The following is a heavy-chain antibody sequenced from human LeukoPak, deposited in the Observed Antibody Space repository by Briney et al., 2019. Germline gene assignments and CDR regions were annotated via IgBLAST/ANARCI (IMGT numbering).Heavy chain of an antibody. CDR1: GFTFDDYG. CDR2: INWNGGST. V-gene: IGHV3-20*04. D-gene: IGHD3-10*01. CDR3: AKDIRRGYYGSGSPHDY. J-gene: IGHJ4*02. Sequence: GGSLRLSCAASGFTFDDYGMSWVRQAPGKGLEWVSGINWNGGSTGYADSVKGRFTISRDNAKNSLYLQMNSLRAEDTAFYYCAKDIRRGYYGSGSPHDYWGQGTLVTVSS.